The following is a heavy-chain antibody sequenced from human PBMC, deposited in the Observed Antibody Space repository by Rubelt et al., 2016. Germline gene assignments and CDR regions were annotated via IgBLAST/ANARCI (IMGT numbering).Heavy chain of an antibody. V-gene: IGHV3-21*04. CDR2: ISSSSSYI. CDR3: ARDPTMTTVRYYYMDV. Sequence: VQLVESGGGVVQPGRSLRLSCAASGFTFSSYSMNWVRQAPGKWLEWVSSISSSSSYIYYADSVKGRFTISRDNAKNSLYLQMNSLRAEDTAVYYCARDPTMTTVRYYYMDVWGKGTTVTVSS. J-gene: IGHJ6*03. CDR1: GFTFSSYS. D-gene: IGHD4-11*01.